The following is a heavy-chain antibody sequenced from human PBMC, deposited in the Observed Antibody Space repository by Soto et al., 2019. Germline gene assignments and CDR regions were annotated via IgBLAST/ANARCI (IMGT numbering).Heavy chain of an antibody. CDR2: INHSGST. V-gene: IGHV4-34*01. J-gene: IGHJ5*02. CDR1: GGSFSGYY. CDR3: ARGGKELGYSYGKYNWFDP. D-gene: IGHD5-18*01. Sequence: TLSLTCAVYGGSFSGYYRSWIRQPPGKGLEWIGEINHSGSTSYNPSLKSRVTISVDTSKNQFSLKLSSVTAADTAVYYCARGGKELGYSYGKYNWFDPWGQGTLVTVSS.